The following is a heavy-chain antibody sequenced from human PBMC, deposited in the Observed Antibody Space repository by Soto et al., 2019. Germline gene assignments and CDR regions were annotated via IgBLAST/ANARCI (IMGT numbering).Heavy chain of an antibody. D-gene: IGHD2-15*01. CDR3: ARESKNPANCSGGSCYAP. J-gene: IGHJ5*02. V-gene: IGHV3-11*01. Sequence: GGSLRLSCAASGFTFSDYYMSWIRQAPGKGLEWVSYISSSGSTIYYADSVKGRFTISRDNAKNSLYLQMNSLRAEDTAVYYCARESKNPANCSGGSCYAPWGQGTLVTVSS. CDR2: ISSSGSTI. CDR1: GFTFSDYY.